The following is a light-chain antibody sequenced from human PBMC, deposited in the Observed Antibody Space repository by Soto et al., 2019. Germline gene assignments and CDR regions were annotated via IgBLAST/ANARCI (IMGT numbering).Light chain of an antibody. J-gene: IGKJ1*01. CDR2: DAS. V-gene: IGKV3-15*01. Sequence: EIVMTQSPATLSVSPGERATLSCRASQSLSSSLAWYQQKPGQAPRLLIYDASTRATDIPARFSGSGSGTDFTHTISSLQHEDSAVYYFLQYFRWRSFGQGTKVEIK. CDR3: LQYFRWRS. CDR1: QSLSSS.